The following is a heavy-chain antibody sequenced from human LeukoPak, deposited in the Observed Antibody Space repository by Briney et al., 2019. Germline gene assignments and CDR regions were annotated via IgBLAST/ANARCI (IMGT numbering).Heavy chain of an antibody. Sequence: SETLSLTCTVSGDSISSYYWSWIRQPPEKGLEWIGYIYYSGSTNYNPSLKSRVTISVDTSKTQFSLKMNSVTAADTAVYYCARASLLWFGELTSWGQGTLVTVSS. CDR1: GDSISSYY. D-gene: IGHD3-10*01. J-gene: IGHJ4*02. V-gene: IGHV4-59*01. CDR2: IYYSGST. CDR3: ARASLLWFGELTS.